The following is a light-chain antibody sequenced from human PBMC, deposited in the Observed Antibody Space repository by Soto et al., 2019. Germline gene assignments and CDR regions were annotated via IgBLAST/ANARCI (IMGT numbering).Light chain of an antibody. CDR3: QQYYSYPALT. V-gene: IGKV1-8*01. CDR2: AAS. J-gene: IGKJ4*01. Sequence: IQMTQSPSTLSASTGDRVTITCRASQGISSYLAWYQQKPGKAPKLLIYAASTLQSGVPSRFSGSGSGTDFTLTISCLQSEDFATYYCQQYYSYPALTFGGGTKVDIK. CDR1: QGISSY.